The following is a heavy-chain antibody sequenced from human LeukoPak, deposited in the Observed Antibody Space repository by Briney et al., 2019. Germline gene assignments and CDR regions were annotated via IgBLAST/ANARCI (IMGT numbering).Heavy chain of an antibody. D-gene: IGHD5-18*01. CDR1: GYTFTSYG. Sequence: ASVKVSCKASGYTFTSYGISWVRQAPGQGHEWMGWISAYNGNTNYAQKLQGRVTMTTDTSTSTAYMELRSLRSDDTAVYYCAREVDTAMAAYYYYGMDVWGKGTTVTVSS. J-gene: IGHJ6*04. CDR3: AREVDTAMAAYYYYGMDV. V-gene: IGHV1-18*04. CDR2: ISAYNGNT.